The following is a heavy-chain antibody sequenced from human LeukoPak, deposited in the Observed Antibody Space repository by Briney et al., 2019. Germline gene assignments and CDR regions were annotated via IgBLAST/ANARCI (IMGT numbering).Heavy chain of an antibody. CDR3: ARGEAGTAPYYYYYYGMDV. CDR2: INHSGST. Sequence: SETLSLTCTVSGGSISSYSWTWIRQPPGKGLEWIGEINHSGSTNYNPSLKSRVTISVDTSKNQFSLKLSSVTAADTAVYYCARGEAGTAPYYYYYYGMDVWGQGTTVTVSS. CDR1: GGSISSYS. J-gene: IGHJ6*02. V-gene: IGHV4-34*01. D-gene: IGHD6-19*01.